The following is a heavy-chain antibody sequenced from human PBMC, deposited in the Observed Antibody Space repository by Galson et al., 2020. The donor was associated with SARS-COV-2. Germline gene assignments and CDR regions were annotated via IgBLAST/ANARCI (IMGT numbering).Heavy chain of an antibody. V-gene: IGHV1-69*13. D-gene: IGHD4-17*01. CDR3: ARYDYGDYETPGGDYYYGMDV. CDR2: NIHILGTA. J-gene: IGHJ6*02. Sequence: SVKVACKASGGTFSSYDISWVRQAPGQGLEWMGGNIHILGTANYAQKFQGRVTITADESTSTAYMELSSLRSEDTAVYYCARYDYGDYETPGGDYYYGMDVGGQGTTVTVSS. CDR1: GGTFSSYD.